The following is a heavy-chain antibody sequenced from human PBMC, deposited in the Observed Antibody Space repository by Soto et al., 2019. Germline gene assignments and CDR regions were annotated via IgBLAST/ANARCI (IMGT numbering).Heavy chain of an antibody. CDR1: GGSFSAYY. CDR2: VNHGGST. Sequence: QVQLQQWGARLVKPSETLSLTCAVYGGSFSAYYWSWVRQSPGKGLEWIGEVNHGGSTNYSPSLKSRAAISVDTSRSQFSLRLSSVTAADTAVYYCARNYGYDYYYALDVWGQGTTVTVSS. CDR3: ARNYGYDYYYALDV. V-gene: IGHV4-34*02. D-gene: IGHD1-7*01. J-gene: IGHJ6*02.